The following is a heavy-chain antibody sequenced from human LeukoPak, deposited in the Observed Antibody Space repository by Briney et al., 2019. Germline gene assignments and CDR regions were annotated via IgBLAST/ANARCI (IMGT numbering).Heavy chain of an antibody. V-gene: IGHV5-51*01. Sequence: GESLKISCKGSGYSFTSYWIGWVRQMPGKGLEWMGIIYPGDSDTRYSPSFQGQVTISADKSISTAYLQWSSLKASDTAMYYCARTVGYYYGSVSYYRSPRYYYMDVWGKGTTVTISS. J-gene: IGHJ6*03. CDR3: ARTVGYYYGSVSYYRSPRYYYMDV. CDR1: GYSFTSYW. CDR2: IYPGDSDT. D-gene: IGHD3-10*01.